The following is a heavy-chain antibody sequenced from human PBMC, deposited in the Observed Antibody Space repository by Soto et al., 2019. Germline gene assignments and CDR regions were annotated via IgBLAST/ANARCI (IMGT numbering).Heavy chain of an antibody. CDR1: GFTFSSYS. CDR3: ARSEGSGYHNLFAP. D-gene: IGHD3-3*01. CDR2: ISSSSSTI. V-gene: IGHV3-48*02. Sequence: PGGSLRLSCAASGFTFSSYSMNWVRQAPGKGLEWVSYISSSSSTIYYADSVKGRFTISRDNAKNSLYLQMNSLRDEDTAVYYCARSEGSGYHNLFAPWGQGTLVTVSS. J-gene: IGHJ5*02.